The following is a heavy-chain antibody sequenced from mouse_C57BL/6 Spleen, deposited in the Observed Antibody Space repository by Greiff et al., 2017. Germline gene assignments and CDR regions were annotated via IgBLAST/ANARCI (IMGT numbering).Heavy chain of an antibody. Sequence: EVQLQQSGPVLVKPGASVKMSCKASGYTFTDYYMNWVKQSHGKSLEWIGVINPYNGGTSYNQKFKGKATLTVDKSSSTAYMELNGLTSEDSAVYYCARGDYGSSWDDYWGQGTTLTVSS. V-gene: IGHV1-19*01. CDR1: GYTFTDYY. CDR2: INPYNGGT. CDR3: ARGDYGSSWDDY. J-gene: IGHJ2*01. D-gene: IGHD1-1*01.